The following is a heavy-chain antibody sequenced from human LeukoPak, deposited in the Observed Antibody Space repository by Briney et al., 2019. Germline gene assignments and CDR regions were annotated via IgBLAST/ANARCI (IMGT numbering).Heavy chain of an antibody. CDR3: AREAHSYVHSWFDP. CDR2: IYYSGST. D-gene: IGHD5-18*01. J-gene: IGHJ5*02. V-gene: IGHV4-31*03. Sequence: SETLSLTCTVSGRSISSGGYFWSWLRQPPGKGLEWIAYIYYSGSTYYNPSLKSRVTISVDTSKNQFSLKLSSVTAADTAVYYCAREAHSYVHSWFDPWGQGTLVTVSS. CDR1: GRSISSGGYF.